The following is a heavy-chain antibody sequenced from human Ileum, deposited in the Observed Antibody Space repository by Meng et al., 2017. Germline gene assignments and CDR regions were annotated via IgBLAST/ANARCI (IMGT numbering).Heavy chain of an antibody. Sequence: QVQLQQGGAGLLTPSETLSLTCTVYGASFTGYSWTWIRQSPGKGLEWIGEVNHDGGTNYSPSLKSRVIISIDTSKNQFSLKLTAVTATDAAVYYCAREGSWFGADYWGQGTLVTVSS. J-gene: IGHJ4*02. CDR2: VNHDGGT. CDR1: GASFTGYS. V-gene: IGHV4-34*02. D-gene: IGHD3-10*01. CDR3: AREGSWFGADY.